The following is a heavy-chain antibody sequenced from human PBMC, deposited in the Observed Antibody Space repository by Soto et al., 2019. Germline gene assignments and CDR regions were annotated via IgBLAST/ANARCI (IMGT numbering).Heavy chain of an antibody. D-gene: IGHD6-13*01. Sequence: EVQLVESGGGLAQPGGSLRLSCAASGFIFSPYDMNWVRQAPGKGLEWVSYISGGSGTIHYADSVKGRFAISRDNAKNSLYLQMNSLRDEDTAVYSCARDWTSSSWPYNYYGMDVWGQGTTVTVSS. CDR1: GFIFSPYD. J-gene: IGHJ6*02. V-gene: IGHV3-48*02. CDR3: ARDWTSSSWPYNYYGMDV. CDR2: ISGGSGTI.